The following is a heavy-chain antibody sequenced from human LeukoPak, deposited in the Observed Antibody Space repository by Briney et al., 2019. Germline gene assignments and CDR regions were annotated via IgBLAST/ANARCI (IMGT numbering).Heavy chain of an antibody. V-gene: IGHV4-59*01. CDR3: ASLITFGGVIS. D-gene: IGHD3-16*02. J-gene: IGHJ4*02. CDR1: AGSISSYY. CDR2: IYYSGST. Sequence: SETLSLTCTVSAGSISSYYWSWIRQPPGKGLEWIGYIYYSGSTNYNPSLKSRVTISVGTSKNQFSLKLNSVTAADTAVYYCASLITFGGVISWGQGTLVTVSS.